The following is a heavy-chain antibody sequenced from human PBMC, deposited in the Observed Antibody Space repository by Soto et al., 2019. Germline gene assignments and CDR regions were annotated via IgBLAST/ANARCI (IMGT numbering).Heavy chain of an antibody. D-gene: IGHD3-10*01. CDR3: GRGGSGSYPFDQ. CDR2: INAGNGDT. V-gene: IGHV1-3*01. J-gene: IGHJ4*02. Sequence: QVQPVQSGAEVKKPGASVKVSCKASGYSFTGYAIQWVRQAPGQRLEWMGWINAGNGDTKYSQKFQGRVSITRDTSATTAYMELSSLQSEDTAVYCCGRGGSGSYPFDQWGQGTLVTVSS. CDR1: GYSFTGYA.